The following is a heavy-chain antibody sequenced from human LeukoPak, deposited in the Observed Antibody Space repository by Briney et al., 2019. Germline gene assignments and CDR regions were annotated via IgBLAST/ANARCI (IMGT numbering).Heavy chain of an antibody. CDR3: AREAFLDTAMVRDYYGMDV. CDR1: GYTFTGYY. CDR2: INPNSGGT. Sequence: GASVKVSCKASGYTFTGYYMHWVRQAPGQGLEWMGWINPNSGGTNYAQKFQGRVTMTRDTSISTAYMELGRLRSDDTAVYYCAREAFLDTAMVRDYYGMDVWGQGTTVTVSS. J-gene: IGHJ6*02. V-gene: IGHV1-2*02. D-gene: IGHD5-18*01.